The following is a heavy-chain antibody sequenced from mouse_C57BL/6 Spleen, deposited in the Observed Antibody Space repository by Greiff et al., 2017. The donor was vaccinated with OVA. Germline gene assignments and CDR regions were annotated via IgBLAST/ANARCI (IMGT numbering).Heavy chain of an antibody. CDR2: ISNGGGST. CDR1: GFTFSDYY. J-gene: IGHJ4*01. V-gene: IGHV5-12*01. D-gene: IGHD2-1*01. Sequence: EVNVVESGGGLVQPGGSLKLSCAASGFTFSDYYMYWVRQTPEQRLEWVAYISNGGGSTYYPDTVKGRFTISRDNAKNTLYLQMSRLKSEDTAMYYCARRGVYYGNYYAMDYWGKGTSVTVSS. CDR3: ARRGVYYGNYYAMDY.